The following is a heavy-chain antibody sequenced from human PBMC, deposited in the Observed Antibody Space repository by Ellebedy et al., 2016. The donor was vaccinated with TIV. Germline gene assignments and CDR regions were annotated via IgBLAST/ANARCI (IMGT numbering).Heavy chain of an antibody. CDR3: ARESLRDGYNRKYDY. Sequence: MPSETLSLTCAVYGGSFSGYYWSWIRQPPGKGLEWIGEINHSGSTNYNPSLKSRVTVSVDTSKNQFSLKLSSVTAADTAVYYCARESLRDGYNRKYDYWGQGTLVTVSS. CDR2: INHSGST. J-gene: IGHJ4*02. CDR1: GGSFSGYY. V-gene: IGHV4-34*01. D-gene: IGHD5-24*01.